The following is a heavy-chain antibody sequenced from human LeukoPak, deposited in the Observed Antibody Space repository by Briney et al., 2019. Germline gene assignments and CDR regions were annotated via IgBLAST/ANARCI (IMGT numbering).Heavy chain of an antibody. V-gene: IGHV3-11*01. CDR2: ISSSGRAYI. CDR3: ARDLPYYEKRLPKNWYFDL. CDR1: GFTFSDYY. Sequence: GGSLRLSCAASGFTFSDYYMSWIRQAAGKGLEWVSYISSSGRAYIYYADSVKGRFTISRDNAKNSLYLQVNSLRAEDTAVYYCARDLPYYEKRLPKNWYFDLWGRGTLVTVSS. D-gene: IGHD3-22*01. J-gene: IGHJ2*01.